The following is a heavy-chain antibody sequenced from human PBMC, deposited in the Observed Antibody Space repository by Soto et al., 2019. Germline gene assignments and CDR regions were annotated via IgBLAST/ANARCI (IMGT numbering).Heavy chain of an antibody. CDR1: GGSISSGGYS. J-gene: IGHJ4*02. V-gene: IGHV4-30-2*01. Sequence: SETLSLTCAVSGGSISSGGYSWSWIRQPPGKGLEWIGYIYHSGSTYYNPSLKSRVTISVDRSKNQFSLKLSSVTAADTAVYYCARSSTGVWGSYRPLFDYWGQGTLVTVSS. CDR2: IYHSGST. D-gene: IGHD3-16*02. CDR3: ARSSTGVWGSYRPLFDY.